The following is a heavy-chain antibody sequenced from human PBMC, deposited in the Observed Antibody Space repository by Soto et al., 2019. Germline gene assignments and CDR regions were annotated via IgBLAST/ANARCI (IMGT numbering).Heavy chain of an antibody. CDR1: GYSFTSFW. J-gene: IGHJ4*02. CDR3: ARRAGYSSSWYRHSSGSIVGYFDY. Sequence: GESLKISCKGSGYSFTSFWISWVRQMPGKGLEWMGRIDPSDSYTHYSPSLQGHVTISADKSLSTAYLQWNSLKASDTAMYYCARRAGYSSSWYRHSSGSIVGYFDYWGQGTLVTVSS. CDR2: IDPSDSYT. D-gene: IGHD6-13*01. V-gene: IGHV5-10-1*01.